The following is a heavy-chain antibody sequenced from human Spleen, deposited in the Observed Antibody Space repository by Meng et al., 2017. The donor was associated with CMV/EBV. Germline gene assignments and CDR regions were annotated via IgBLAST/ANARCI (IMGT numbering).Heavy chain of an antibody. CDR3: AHPRCSTTNCDIEYFQF. Sequence: LKTNGVGVGWVRQTPGKALEWGALIYWNDEKRYSPSLKSRLTITKDTSKNQVVLSMTNMDPVDTATYYCAHPRCSTTNCDIEYFQFWGQGTLVTVSS. D-gene: IGHD2-2*02. J-gene: IGHJ1*01. CDR2: IYWNDEK. V-gene: IGHV2-5*01. CDR1: LKTNGVG.